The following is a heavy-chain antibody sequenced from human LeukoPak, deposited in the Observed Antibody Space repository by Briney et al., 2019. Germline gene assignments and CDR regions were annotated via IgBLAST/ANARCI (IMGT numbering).Heavy chain of an antibody. CDR2: IYPGDSDT. CDR3: ARHPIVGATTSWFDP. J-gene: IGHJ5*02. CDR1: GYSFTTYW. D-gene: IGHD1-26*01. V-gene: IGHV5-51*01. Sequence: GESLKISCKGSGYSFTTYWIGRVRQMPGKGLEWMGIIYPGDSDTRYSPSFQGQVTISADKSISTAYLQWSSLKASDTAMYYCARHPIVGATTSWFDPWGQGTLVTVSS.